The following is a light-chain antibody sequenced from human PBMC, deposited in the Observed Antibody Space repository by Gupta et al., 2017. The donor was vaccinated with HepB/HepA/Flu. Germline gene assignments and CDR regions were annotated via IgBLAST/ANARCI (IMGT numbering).Light chain of an antibody. J-gene: IGKJ4*01. Sequence: ELVLTPSPVTLSLSPGERATLSCRASQSVSSNLAWYQQKPGQAPRLLIYDASNRATGIPARFSGSGSGTDFTLTISSLEPEDFAVYYCQQRSNWPLTFGGGTKVEIK. CDR1: QSVSSN. CDR2: DAS. V-gene: IGKV3-11*01. CDR3: QQRSNWPLT.